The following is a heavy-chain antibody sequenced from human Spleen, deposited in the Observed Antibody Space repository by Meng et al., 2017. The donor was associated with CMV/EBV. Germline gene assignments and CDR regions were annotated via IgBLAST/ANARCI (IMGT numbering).Heavy chain of an antibody. J-gene: IGHJ6*02. V-gene: IGHV3-23*01. CDR3: AKSALIGGYCSGGGCYAMDV. Sequence: SYAMSCVRQAPGKGLEWVSAISGSGGSTFYADSVKGRFTISRDNSKNTLYLQMNNLRAEDTALYYCAKSALIGGYCSGGGCYAMDVWGQGTTVTVSS. CDR1: SYA. D-gene: IGHD2-15*01. CDR2: ISGSGGST.